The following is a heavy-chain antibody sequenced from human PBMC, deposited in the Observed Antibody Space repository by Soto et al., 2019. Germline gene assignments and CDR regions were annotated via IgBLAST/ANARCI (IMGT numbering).Heavy chain of an antibody. CDR2: ISSSSGYI. J-gene: IGHJ6*03. CDR1: GFIFRSYT. Sequence: EVQLVESGGGLVKPGGSLRLSCAASGFIFRSYTMNWVRQAPGKGLEWVSSISSSSGYIFYADSVKGRLTISRDNAKNSRYLPMNSLRAEDTPVYSCAGRATAASGYYYYLDVWGKGTTVTVSS. V-gene: IGHV3-21*02. CDR3: AGRATAASGYYYYLDV. D-gene: IGHD3-10*01.